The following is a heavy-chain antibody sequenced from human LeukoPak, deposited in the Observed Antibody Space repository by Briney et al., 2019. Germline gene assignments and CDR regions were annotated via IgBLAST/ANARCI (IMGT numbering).Heavy chain of an antibody. CDR3: ARHEDPWGYFDY. D-gene: IGHD3-16*01. Sequence: PSETLSLTCAVSGYSISSGYYWGWIRQPPGKGLEWIGSIYHSGSTYYNPSLKSRVTISVDTSKNQFSLELSSVTAADTAVYYCARHEDPWGYFDYWGQGTLVTVSS. CDR1: GYSISSGYY. CDR2: IYHSGST. J-gene: IGHJ4*02. V-gene: IGHV4-38-2*01.